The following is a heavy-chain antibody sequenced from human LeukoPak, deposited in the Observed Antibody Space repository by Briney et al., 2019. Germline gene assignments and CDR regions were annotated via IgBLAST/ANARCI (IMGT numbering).Heavy chain of an antibody. CDR2: ISSSSSTI. CDR1: GFTFSSYK. D-gene: IGHD5-18*01. V-gene: IGHV3-48*01. CDR3: AREGEDTAMAMTGMDY. Sequence: GALGLSCSASGFTFSSYKINLGRQASGKGLELGSYISSSSSTIYYADSVKGRFTISRDNAKNSLYLQMNSLRAEDTAVYYCAREGEDTAMAMTGMDYWGQGALVTVSS. J-gene: IGHJ4*02.